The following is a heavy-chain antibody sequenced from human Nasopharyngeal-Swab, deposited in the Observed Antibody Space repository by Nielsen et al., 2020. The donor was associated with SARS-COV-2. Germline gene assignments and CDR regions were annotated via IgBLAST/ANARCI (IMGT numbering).Heavy chain of an antibody. V-gene: IGHV4-39*07. CDR2: IYYSGST. D-gene: IGHD6-13*01. CDR3: ARWGNSSSWYYFDY. J-gene: IGHJ4*02. Sequence: SETLSLTCTVSGGSISSSSYYWGWIRQPPGKGLEWIGSIYYSGSTNYNPSLKSRVTISVDTSKNQFSLKLSSVTAADTAVYYCARWGNSSSWYYFDYWGQGTLVTVSS. CDR1: GGSISSSSYY.